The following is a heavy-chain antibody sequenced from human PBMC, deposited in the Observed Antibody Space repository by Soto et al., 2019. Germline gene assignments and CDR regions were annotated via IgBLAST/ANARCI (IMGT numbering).Heavy chain of an antibody. J-gene: IGHJ4*02. CDR2: ISGSGGST. D-gene: IGHD3-16*02. CDR3: AKVGYYDYIWGSYRSPRSRKFDY. V-gene: IGHV3-23*01. CDR1: GFTFSSYA. Sequence: GGSLRLSCAASGFTFSSYAMSWVRQAPGKGLEWVSAISGSGGSTYYADSVKGRFTISRDNSKNTLYLQMNSLRAEDTAVYYCAKVGYYDYIWGSYRSPRSRKFDYWGQGTLVTVSS.